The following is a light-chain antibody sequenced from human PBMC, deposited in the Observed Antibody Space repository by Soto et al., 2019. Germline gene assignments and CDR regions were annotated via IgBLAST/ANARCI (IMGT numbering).Light chain of an antibody. CDR3: QQYNSYSPLT. V-gene: IGKV1-5*03. Sequence: DIQMTQSPSTLSGSVGDRVTITCRASQTISSWLAWYQQKPGKAPKLLIYKASTLKSGVPSRFGGSGSGTDFTLTISSLQPEDFATYYCQQYNSYSPLTFGGGTKVDIK. J-gene: IGKJ4*01. CDR1: QTISSW. CDR2: KAS.